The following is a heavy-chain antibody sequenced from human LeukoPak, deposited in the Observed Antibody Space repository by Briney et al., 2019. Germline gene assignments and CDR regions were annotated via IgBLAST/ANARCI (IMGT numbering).Heavy chain of an antibody. CDR1: GGSFVGYY. D-gene: IGHD3-10*01. Sequence: SETLSLTCAVYGGSFVGYYESWVRQPPGKGLEWIGEINHRGSTNYNPSLKSRVTISADTSKNQFSLKLSSVTAANTAVYCCARGSMVRGVIIPDWGQGSLVTVSS. CDR2: INHRGST. V-gene: IGHV4-34*01. J-gene: IGHJ4*02. CDR3: ARGSMVRGVIIPD.